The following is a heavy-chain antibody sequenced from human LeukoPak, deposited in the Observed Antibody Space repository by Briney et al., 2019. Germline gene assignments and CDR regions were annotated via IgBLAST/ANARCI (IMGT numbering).Heavy chain of an antibody. CDR1: GFTFSSCA. V-gene: IGHV3-23*01. CDR3: ARVVTWFDP. Sequence: GGSLRLSCAASGFTFSSCAMSWVRQAPGKGLEWVSTIGGSGDRTHYADSVKGRFTISRDNTKNSVYLQMNSLRAEDTAVYYCARVVTWFDPWGQGSLVTVSS. CDR2: IGGSGDRT. J-gene: IGHJ5*02.